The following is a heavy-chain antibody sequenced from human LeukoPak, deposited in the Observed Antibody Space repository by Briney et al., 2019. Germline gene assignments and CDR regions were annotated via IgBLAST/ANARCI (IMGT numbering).Heavy chain of an antibody. Sequence: SVKVSCKASGGTFSSYAISWVRQAPGQGLEWMGGIIPIFGTANYAQKFQGRVTITADKSPSTAYMELSSLRSEDTAVYYCARAIGYSYGPFDYWGQGTLVTVSS. J-gene: IGHJ4*02. CDR3: ARAIGYSYGPFDY. CDR1: GGTFSSYA. V-gene: IGHV1-69*06. D-gene: IGHD5-18*01. CDR2: IIPIFGTA.